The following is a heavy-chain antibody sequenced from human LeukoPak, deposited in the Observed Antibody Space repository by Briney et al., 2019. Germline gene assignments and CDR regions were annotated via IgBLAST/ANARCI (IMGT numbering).Heavy chain of an antibody. D-gene: IGHD6-13*01. J-gene: IGHJ4*02. V-gene: IGHV3-9*01. CDR3: ARRPPRRIAAAGRGLSEPLSPFDY. Sequence: GGSLRLSCAASGFTFSSYWMHWVRQAPGKGLEWVSGISWNSGSIGYADSVKGRFTISRDNAKNSLYLQMNSLRSDDTAVYYCARRPPRRIAAAGRGLSEPLSPFDYWGQGTLVTVSS. CDR2: ISWNSGSI. CDR1: GFTFSSYW.